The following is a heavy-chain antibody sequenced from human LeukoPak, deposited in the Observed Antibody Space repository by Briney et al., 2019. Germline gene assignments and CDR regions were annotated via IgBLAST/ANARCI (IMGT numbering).Heavy chain of an antibody. Sequence: ASVKVSCKASGYTFIGYYIHWVRQAPGQGLEWMGWINPNSGGTNYAQKFQGRVTMTRDTSISTAYMELSRLRSDDTAVYYCARDLYCSSTSCYTDAWYFDLWGRGTLVTVSS. V-gene: IGHV1-2*02. J-gene: IGHJ2*01. CDR3: ARDLYCSSTSCYTDAWYFDL. D-gene: IGHD2-2*02. CDR2: INPNSGGT. CDR1: GYTFIGYY.